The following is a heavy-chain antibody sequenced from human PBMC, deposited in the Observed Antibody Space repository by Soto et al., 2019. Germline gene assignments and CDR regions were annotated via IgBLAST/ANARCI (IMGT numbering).Heavy chain of an antibody. Sequence: SETLSLTCTVSGGSISSGDYYWSWIRQPPGKGLEWIGYIYYSGSTYYNPSLKSRVTISVDTSKNQFSLKLSSVTAADTAVYYGAGGSIDGESWFDPWGRGTLVTVSS. CDR2: IYYSGST. J-gene: IGHJ5*02. CDR3: AGGSIDGESWFDP. CDR1: GGSISSGDYY. V-gene: IGHV4-30-4*01. D-gene: IGHD2-21*01.